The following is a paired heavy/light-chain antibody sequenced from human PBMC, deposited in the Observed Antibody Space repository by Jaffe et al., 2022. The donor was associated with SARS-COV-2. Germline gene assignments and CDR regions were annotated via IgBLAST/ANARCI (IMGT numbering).Light chain of an antibody. V-gene: IGKV3-20*01. CDR1: QSVSRSY. Sequence: EIVLTQSPGTLSLSPGERATLSCRASQSVSRSYLAWYQQKPGQAPRLLIYGASSRATGIPDRFSGSGSGTDFTLTISRLEPEDFAVYYCQQYGSSPLTFGGGTKVEIK. J-gene: IGKJ4*01. CDR3: QQYGSSPLT. CDR2: GAS.
Heavy chain of an antibody. CDR3: ARGVPTLSVIRGVMPADY. CDR1: GYSFTSYW. Sequence: EEQLVQSGPEVKKPGESLKISCKGSGYSFTSYWIGWVRQMPGKGLEWMGIIYPGDSDTRYSPSFQGQVTISADKSISTAYLQWSSLKASDTAMYYCARGVPTLSVIRGVMPADYWGQGTLVTVSS. CDR2: IYPGDSDT. D-gene: IGHD3-10*01. J-gene: IGHJ4*02. V-gene: IGHV5-51*01.